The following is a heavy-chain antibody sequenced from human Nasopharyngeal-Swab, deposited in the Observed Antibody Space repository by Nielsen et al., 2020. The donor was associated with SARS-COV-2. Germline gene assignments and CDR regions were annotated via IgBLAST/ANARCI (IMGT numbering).Heavy chain of an antibody. CDR2: IIPIFGTA. J-gene: IGHJ1*01. CDR3: ARHLGGYFQH. V-gene: IGHV1-69*13. Sequence: SVKVSCKASGGTFSSYAISWVRQAPGQGLEWMGGIIPIFGTANYAQKFQGRVTITADESTSTAYMELRSLRSDDTAVYYCARHLGGYFQHWGQGTLVTVSS. CDR1: GGTFSSYA. D-gene: IGHD3-16*01.